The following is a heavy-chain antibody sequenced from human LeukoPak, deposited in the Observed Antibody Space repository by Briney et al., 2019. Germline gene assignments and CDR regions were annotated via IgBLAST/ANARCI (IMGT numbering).Heavy chain of an antibody. CDR1: GFTFSSYR. Sequence: PGGSLRLSCAVSGFTFSSYRMSWVRQAPGKGLEWVSSISTSSSSKYYADSVKGRFTISRDNAKNSLDLQMNSLRAEDTAVYYCARWDDLFLIDFWGQGTLVTVS. V-gene: IGHV3-21*01. CDR2: ISTSSSSK. D-gene: IGHD3-9*01. CDR3: ARWDDLFLIDF. J-gene: IGHJ4*02.